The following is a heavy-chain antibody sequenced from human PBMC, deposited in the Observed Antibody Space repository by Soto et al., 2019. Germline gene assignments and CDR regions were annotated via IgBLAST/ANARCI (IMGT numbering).Heavy chain of an antibody. CDR2: IYYSGST. CDR1: GGSISSGGYY. J-gene: IGHJ4*02. V-gene: IGHV4-31*03. CDR3: ARILSKWFYFDY. Sequence: SETLSLTCTVSGGSISSGGYYWGWIRQHPGKGLEWIGYIYYSGSTYYNPSLKSRVTISVDTSKNQFSLKLSSVTAADTAVYYCARILSKWFYFDYWGQGTLVTVSS. D-gene: IGHD2-8*01.